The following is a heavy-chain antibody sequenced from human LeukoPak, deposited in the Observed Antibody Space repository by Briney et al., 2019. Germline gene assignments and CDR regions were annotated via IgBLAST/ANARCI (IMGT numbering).Heavy chain of an antibody. D-gene: IGHD2-15*01. CDR1: RGSISSSNW. V-gene: IGHV4-4*02. J-gene: IGHJ6*03. CDR3: ARVFLEYCSGGSCYRYYYYYMDV. CDR2: INHSGST. Sequence: SETLSLTCAVSRGSISSSNWWSWVRQPPGKGLEWIGEINHSGSTNYNPSLKSRVTISVDTSKNQFSLKLSSVTAADTAVYYCARVFLEYCSGGSCYRYYYYYMDVWGKGTTVTVSS.